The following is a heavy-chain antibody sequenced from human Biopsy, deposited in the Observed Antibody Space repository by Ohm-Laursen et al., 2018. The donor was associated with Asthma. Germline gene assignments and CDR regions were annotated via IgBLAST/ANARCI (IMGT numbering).Heavy chain of an antibody. Sequence: SQTLSLTCTVSRGYIRSYDHHWAWIRQPPGKGLEWIGSGFYSGTTHYSPSLARRVSISVDTSMYQFSMTLRSVTDADTAVYFCARVASYGDIYFAIDVWGPGTTVSV. J-gene: IGHJ6*02. CDR3: ARVASYGDIYFAIDV. V-gene: IGHV4-30-4*01. CDR2: GFYSGTT. CDR1: RGYIRSYDHH. D-gene: IGHD4-17*01.